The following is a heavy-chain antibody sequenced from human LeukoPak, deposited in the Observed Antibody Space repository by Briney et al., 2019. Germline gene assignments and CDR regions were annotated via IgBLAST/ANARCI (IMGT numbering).Heavy chain of an antibody. CDR3: AKPKPGSRGGYYYYYYMDV. J-gene: IGHJ6*03. CDR2: ISGSGGST. V-gene: IGHV3-23*01. D-gene: IGHD1-1*01. Sequence: GGSLRLSCAASGFTFSSYAMSWVRQAPGKGLKWVSAISGSGGSTYYADSVKGRFTISRDNSKNTLYLQMNSLRAEDTAVYYCAKPKPGSRGGYYYYYYMDVWGKGTTVTVSS. CDR1: GFTFSSYA.